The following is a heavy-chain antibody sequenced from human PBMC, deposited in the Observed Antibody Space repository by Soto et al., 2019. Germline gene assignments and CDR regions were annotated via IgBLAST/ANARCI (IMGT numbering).Heavy chain of an antibody. CDR2: IYYSGST. J-gene: IGHJ6*02. D-gene: IGHD3-3*01. V-gene: IGHV4-39*01. Sequence: SETLSLTCTVSGGSISSSSYYWGWIRQPPGKGLEWIGSIYYSGSTYYNPSLKSRVTISVDTSKNQFSLKLSSVTAADTAVYYCAVGKRFLEWLSNRRGYVYYYYGMDVWGQGTTVTVS. CDR3: AVGKRFLEWLSNRRGYVYYYYGMDV. CDR1: GGSISSSSYY.